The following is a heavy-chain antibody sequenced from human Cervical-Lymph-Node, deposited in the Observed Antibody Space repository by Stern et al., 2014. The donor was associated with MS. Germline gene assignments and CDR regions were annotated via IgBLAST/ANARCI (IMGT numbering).Heavy chain of an antibody. D-gene: IGHD2-15*01. Sequence: QVQLVQSGAEVKKPGASVKVSCKASGYTFTSYGISWVRQAPGQGLEWMGCISPYNGNQNHATKLQGRVAMTADTSTSTAYMDLRSLRSDDTAVYYCARGLLGSENAFDIWGQGTMVTVSS. CDR3: ARGLLGSENAFDI. J-gene: IGHJ3*02. CDR1: GYTFTSYG. V-gene: IGHV1-18*01. CDR2: ISPYNGNQ.